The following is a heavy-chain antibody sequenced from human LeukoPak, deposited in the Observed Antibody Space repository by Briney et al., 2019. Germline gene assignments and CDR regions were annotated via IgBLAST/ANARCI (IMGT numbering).Heavy chain of an antibody. D-gene: IGHD6-13*01. CDR2: ISGTSSYI. CDR1: GFTFSTYS. J-gene: IGHJ4*02. V-gene: IGHV3-21*06. Sequence: GGSLRLSCAASGFTFSTYSMNWVRQAPGKGLEWVSSISGTSSYIYYADSVKGRFTISRDNAKNSLYLQMNRLRAEDTAMYFCASVLHQQLHTMFDYWGQGTRATVSS. CDR3: ASVLHQQLHTMFDY.